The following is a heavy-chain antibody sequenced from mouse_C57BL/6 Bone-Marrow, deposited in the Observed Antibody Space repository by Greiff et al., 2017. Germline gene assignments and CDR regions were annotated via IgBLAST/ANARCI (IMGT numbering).Heavy chain of an antibody. V-gene: IGHV1-64*01. D-gene: IGHD3-2*02. J-gene: IGHJ3*01. CDR1: GYTFTSYW. Sequence: QVQLQQPGAELVKPGASVKLSCTASGYTFTSYWMHWVKQRPGQGLEWIGMIHPNSGSTNYNAKFKSKATLTVDKSSSTAYLQLSSLTSEDAAVYYCERRGQLRLREAGFAYWGQGTLVTVSA. CDR3: ERRGQLRLREAGFAY. CDR2: IHPNSGST.